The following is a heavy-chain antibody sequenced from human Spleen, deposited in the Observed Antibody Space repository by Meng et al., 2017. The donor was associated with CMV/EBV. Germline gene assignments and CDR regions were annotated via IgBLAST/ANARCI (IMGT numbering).Heavy chain of an antibody. CDR1: GFTFDDYV. CDR3: TGVFDFWSGSLRYYYYGMDV. Sequence: GGSLRLSCTTSGFTFDDYVMSWVRQTPGKGLEWVGFIRSKAYGGTTEYAASVKGRFTISRDDSKSIASLQMNSLKTEDTAVYYCTGVFDFWSGSLRYYYYGMDVWGQGTTVTVSS. CDR2: IRSKAYGGTT. D-gene: IGHD3-3*01. J-gene: IGHJ6*02. V-gene: IGHV3-49*04.